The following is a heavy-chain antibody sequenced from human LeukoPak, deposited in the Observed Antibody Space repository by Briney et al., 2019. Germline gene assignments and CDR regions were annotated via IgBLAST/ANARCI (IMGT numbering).Heavy chain of an antibody. V-gene: IGHV3-30*18. CDR3: AKDPRLGTMVRGPDTEYFQH. Sequence: GGSLRLSCAASGFTFSSYGMHWVRQAPGKGLEWVAVISYDGSNKYYADSVKGRFTISRDNSKNTLYLQMNSLRAEDTAVYYCAKDPRLGTMVRGPDTEYFQHWGQGTLVTVSS. CDR2: ISYDGSNK. D-gene: IGHD3-10*01. J-gene: IGHJ1*01. CDR1: GFTFSSYG.